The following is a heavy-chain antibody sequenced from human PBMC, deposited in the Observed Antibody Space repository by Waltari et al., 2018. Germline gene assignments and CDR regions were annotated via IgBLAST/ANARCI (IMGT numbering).Heavy chain of an antibody. Sequence: EVQLVETGGGLIQPGGSLRLSCAASAFTVSSTYMSWVRQAPGKGLEWVSVIYSGGSTYYADSVKGRFTISRDNSKNTLYLQMNSLRAEDTAVYYCASQGYSGSYSFDYWGQGTLVTVSS. J-gene: IGHJ4*02. CDR1: AFTVSSTY. CDR2: IYSGGST. V-gene: IGHV3-53*02. CDR3: ASQGYSGSYSFDY. D-gene: IGHD1-26*01.